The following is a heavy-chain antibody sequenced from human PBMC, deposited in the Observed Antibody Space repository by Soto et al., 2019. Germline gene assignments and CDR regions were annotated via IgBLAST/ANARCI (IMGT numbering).Heavy chain of an antibody. CDR1: GGSISSGDYY. D-gene: IGHD3-22*01. CDR3: ARWFTKYYYDSSGYAIGRPDGMDV. J-gene: IGHJ6*02. V-gene: IGHV4-31*03. Sequence: TLYLTCTVSGGSISSGDYYWSWIRQHPGKGLEWIGYIYYSGSTYYNPSLKSRVTISVDTSKNQFSLKLSSVTAADTAVYYCARWFTKYYYDSSGYAIGRPDGMDVWGQGTTVTVSS. CDR2: IYYSGST.